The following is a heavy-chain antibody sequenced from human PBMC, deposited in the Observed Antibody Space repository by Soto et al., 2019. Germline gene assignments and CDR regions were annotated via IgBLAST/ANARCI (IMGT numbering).Heavy chain of an antibody. J-gene: IGHJ4*02. D-gene: IGHD4-17*01. Sequence: GGSLRLSCAASGFTFSGSAMHWVRQASGKGLEWVGRIRSKANSYATAYAASVKGRFTISRDDSKNTAYLQMNSLKTEDTAVYYCTRHHYGDYVEGNYWGQGTLVTVSS. CDR1: GFTFSGSA. V-gene: IGHV3-73*01. CDR3: TRHHYGDYVEGNY. CDR2: IRSKANSYAT.